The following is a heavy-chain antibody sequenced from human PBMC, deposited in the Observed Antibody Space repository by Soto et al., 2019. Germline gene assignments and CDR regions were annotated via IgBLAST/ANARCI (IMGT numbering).Heavy chain of an antibody. CDR2: INAGNGNT. V-gene: IGHV1-3*01. CDR3: ARDSISYGPGVNDY. D-gene: IGHD5-18*01. Sequence: ASVKVSCKASGYTFTSYAMHWVRQAPGQRLEWMGWINAGNGNTKYSQKFQGRVTITRDTSARTAYTELSSLRSEDTAVYYCARDSISYGPGVNDYWGQGTLVPVSS. J-gene: IGHJ4*02. CDR1: GYTFTSYA.